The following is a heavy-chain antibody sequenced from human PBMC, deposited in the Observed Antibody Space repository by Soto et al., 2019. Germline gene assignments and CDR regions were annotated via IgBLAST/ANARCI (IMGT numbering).Heavy chain of an antibody. Sequence: QVQLQESGPGLVKPSETLSLSCSVSGGSVNSVNYYWSWIRQPPGKGLEWMGYIYSSGSTNYNPSLKSRVTISVDTSKNQLSLRLNSVTTADTAVYYCATSPRFAFDIWGQGTMVTVSS. CDR3: ATSPRFAFDI. CDR2: IYSSGST. J-gene: IGHJ3*02. V-gene: IGHV4-61*01. CDR1: GGSVNSVNYY.